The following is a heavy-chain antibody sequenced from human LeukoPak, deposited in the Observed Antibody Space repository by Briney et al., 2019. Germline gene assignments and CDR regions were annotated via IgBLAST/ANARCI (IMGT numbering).Heavy chain of an antibody. D-gene: IGHD2-2*01. Sequence: GGSLRLSCAASGFTFSSYAMSWVRQAPGKGLEWVSGISGSGGSTYYADSVKGRFTVSRDNSKNTLYLQMNSLRAEDTAVYYCARDLYRDCSSTSCHDFDYWGQGTLVTVSS. CDR1: GFTFSSYA. CDR3: ARDLYRDCSSTSCHDFDY. V-gene: IGHV3-23*01. CDR2: ISGSGGST. J-gene: IGHJ4*02.